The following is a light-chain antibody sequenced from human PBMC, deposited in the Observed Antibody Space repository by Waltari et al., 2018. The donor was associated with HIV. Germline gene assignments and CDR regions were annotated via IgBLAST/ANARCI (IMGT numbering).Light chain of an antibody. J-gene: IGLJ3*02. Sequence: NLMLTQPRSVSASPGKTVTISCTRSRGSLASDYVQWYQPRPGSAPTTVIYMDTQRPSGVPDRFSGSIDSSSNSASLTISGLKTEDEADYYCQSHDSSNHWVFGGGTKLTVL. CDR1: RGSLASDY. CDR2: MDT. CDR3: QSHDSSNHWV. V-gene: IGLV6-57*03.